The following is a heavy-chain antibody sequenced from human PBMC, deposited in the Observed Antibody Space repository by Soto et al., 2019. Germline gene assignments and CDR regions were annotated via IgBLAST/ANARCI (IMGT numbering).Heavy chain of an antibody. CDR1: GVTFSSYA. J-gene: IGHJ4*02. V-gene: IGHV3-30-3*01. D-gene: IGHD3-10*01. CDR3: ARTVPRGSAVRGVIGY. CDR2: ISYDGSNK. Sequence: GGSLRLSCADSGVTFSSYAMHWVRQAPGKGLEWVAVISYDGSNKYYADSVKGRFTISRDNSKNTLYLQMNSLRAEDTAVYYCARTVPRGSAVRGVIGYWGQGTLVTVSS.